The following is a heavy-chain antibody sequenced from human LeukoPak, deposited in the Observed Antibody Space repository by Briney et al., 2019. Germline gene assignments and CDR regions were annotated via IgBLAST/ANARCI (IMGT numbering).Heavy chain of an antibody. V-gene: IGHV4-39*07. Sequence: SETLSLTCNVSGGSISNSDYYWGWIRQPPGKGLEWIGTSYYSGTTYYNPSLKSRVTISVDTSKNQFSLKLSSVTAADTAVYYCARESERGAYYYYYMDVWGKGTTVTVSS. CDR3: ARESERGAYYYYYMDV. CDR2: SYYSGTT. J-gene: IGHJ6*03. D-gene: IGHD1-26*01. CDR1: GGSISNSDYY.